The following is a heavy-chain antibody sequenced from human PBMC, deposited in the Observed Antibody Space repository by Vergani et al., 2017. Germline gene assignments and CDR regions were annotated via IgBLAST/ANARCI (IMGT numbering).Heavy chain of an antibody. CDR2: INHSGST. CDR1: GGSFSGYY. D-gene: IGHD3-9*01. V-gene: IGHV4-34*01. Sequence: QVQLQQWGAGLLKPSETLSLTCAVYGGSFSGYYWSWIRQPPGKGLEWIGEINHSGSTNYNPSLKSRVTISVDTSKNQFSLKLSSVTAADTAVYYCARGRLLYFDWLSKPDAFDIWGQGTMVTVSS. CDR3: ARGRLLYFDWLSKPDAFDI. J-gene: IGHJ3*02.